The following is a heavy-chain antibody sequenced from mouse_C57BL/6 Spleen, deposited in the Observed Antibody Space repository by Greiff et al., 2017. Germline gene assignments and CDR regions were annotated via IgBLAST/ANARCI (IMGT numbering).Heavy chain of an antibody. CDR1: GYTFTSYW. CDR2: IDPSDSYT. Sequence: VQLQQPGAELVMPGASVKLSCKASGYTFTSYWMHWVKQRPGQGLEWIGEIDPSDSYTNYNEKLKGKSTMTVDKSSSTAYMQRSSLTSEDSSVYYCARDSSGSFAYWGQGTLVTVSA. V-gene: IGHV1-69*01. J-gene: IGHJ3*01. D-gene: IGHD3-2*01. CDR3: ARDSSGSFAY.